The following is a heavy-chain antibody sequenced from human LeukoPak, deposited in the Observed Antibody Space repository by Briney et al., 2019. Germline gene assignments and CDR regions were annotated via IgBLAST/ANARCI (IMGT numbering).Heavy chain of an antibody. D-gene: IGHD6-13*01. V-gene: IGHV5-51*01. CDR1: GYSFTSYW. Sequence: GESLKISCKGSGYSFTSYWIGWVRQRPGKGLEWMWSIYPGDSDTRYSPSFQGQVTISADTSISTAYLQWSSMKASDTAMYYCARHEAAAGMFYFDPWGQGTLVTVSS. CDR3: ARHEAAAGMFYFDP. CDR2: IYPGDSDT. J-gene: IGHJ5*02.